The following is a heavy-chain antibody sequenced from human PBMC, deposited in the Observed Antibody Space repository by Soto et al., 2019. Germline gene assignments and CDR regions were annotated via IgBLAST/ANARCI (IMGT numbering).Heavy chain of an antibody. V-gene: IGHV3-43*01. Sequence: EVQLVESGRVVVQPGGSLRLSCEASGFPFNDYSMHWVRQVPGRGLEWVSLFSWDGSSTYYADSVKGRFTISRDNSKNSLYLLMNSLRTEDTALYYCAKAMGGYYYGMDVWGQGTTVTVSS. CDR3: AKAMGGYYYGMDV. J-gene: IGHJ6*02. D-gene: IGHD3-16*01. CDR1: GFPFNDYS. CDR2: FSWDGSST.